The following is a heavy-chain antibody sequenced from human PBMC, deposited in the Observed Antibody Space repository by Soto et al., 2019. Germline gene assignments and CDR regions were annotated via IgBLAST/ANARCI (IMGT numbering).Heavy chain of an antibody. Sequence: GGSLRLSCAASGFTFSSYGMHWVRQAPGKGLEWVAVIWYDGSNKYYADSVKGRFTISRDNPKNTLYLQMNSLRAEDTAVYYCARGYIVATRGMDVWGQGTTVTVSS. V-gene: IGHV3-33*01. D-gene: IGHD5-12*01. CDR3: ARGYIVATRGMDV. CDR2: IWYDGSNK. CDR1: GFTFSSYG. J-gene: IGHJ6*02.